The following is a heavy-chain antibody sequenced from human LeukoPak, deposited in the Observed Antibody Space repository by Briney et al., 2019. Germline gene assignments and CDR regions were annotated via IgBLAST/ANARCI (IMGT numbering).Heavy chain of an antibody. V-gene: IGHV1-2*06. D-gene: IGHD3-22*01. J-gene: IGHJ1*01. CDR2: INPNSGGT. CDR3: ARRPYYERSGYYWGFFHH. Sequence: ASVKVSCKASGYTFTGYYMHWVRQAPGQGLEWMGRINPNSGGTNYAQKFQGRVTMTRDTSISTAYMELSRLRSDDTAVYYCARRPYYERSGYYWGFFHHWGQGTLVTVSS. CDR1: GYTFTGYY.